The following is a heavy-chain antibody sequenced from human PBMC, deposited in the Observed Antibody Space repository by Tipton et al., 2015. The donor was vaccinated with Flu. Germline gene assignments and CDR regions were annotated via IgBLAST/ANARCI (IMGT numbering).Heavy chain of an antibody. CDR2: IYYSGST. D-gene: IGHD6-13*01. V-gene: IGHV4-59*08. J-gene: IGHJ4*02. Sequence: LRLSCTVPGGSISSYYWSWIRQPPGKGLEWIGYIYYSGSTNYNPSLKSRVTISVDTSKNQFSLKLSSVTAADTAVYYCARGSSWYGYWGQGTLVTGSS. CDR1: GGSISSYY. CDR3: ARGSSWYGY.